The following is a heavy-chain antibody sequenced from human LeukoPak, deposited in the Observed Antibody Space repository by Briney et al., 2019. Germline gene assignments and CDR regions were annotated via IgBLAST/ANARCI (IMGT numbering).Heavy chain of an antibody. CDR1: GFTFSSYG. J-gene: IGHJ3*02. V-gene: IGHV3-30*18. Sequence: PGGSLRLSCAASGFTFSSYGVHWVRQAPGKGLEWVAVISYDGSNKYYADSVKGRFTISRDNSKNTLYLQMNSLRAEDTAVYYCAKDFRRIVVVSAFDIWGQGTMVTASS. CDR3: AKDFRRIVVVSAFDI. CDR2: ISYDGSNK. D-gene: IGHD3-22*01.